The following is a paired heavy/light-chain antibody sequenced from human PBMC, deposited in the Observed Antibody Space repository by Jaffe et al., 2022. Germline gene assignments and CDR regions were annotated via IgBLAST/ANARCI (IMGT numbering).Heavy chain of an antibody. J-gene: IGHJ5*01. D-gene: IGHD2-15*01. CDR1: GFRFSDYW. Sequence: EVQLVESGGGAVQPGGSLRLSCAMSGFRFSDYWMHWVRQGPGQGLVWLSVINNDGSIPRYAGSVKGRITVSRDNARGTVDLQMTSLRVEDTAIYYCVRGRYCITNNCHGNWFGSWGQGTLVTVSS. V-gene: IGHV3-74*01. CDR2: INNDGSIP. CDR3: VRGRYCITNNCHGNWFGS.
Light chain of an antibody. CDR2: DDS. J-gene: IGLJ1*01. CDR3: HVWDINSDHHV. V-gene: IGLV3-21*02. Sequence: SYVLTQPPSVSVAPGQTARITCGGHNIGRTVVHWYQQKPGQAPVLVIYDDSDRPAGISGRFSGSNSGNTATLTISTVEAEDEADYYCHVWDINSDHHVFGKGTQVTVL. CDR1: NIGRTV.